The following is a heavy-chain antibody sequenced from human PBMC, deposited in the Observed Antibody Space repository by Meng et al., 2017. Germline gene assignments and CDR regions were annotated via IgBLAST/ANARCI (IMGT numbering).Heavy chain of an antibody. V-gene: IGHV1-69*05. Sequence: SVKVSCKASGGTFSSYAISWVRQAPGQGLEWMGGIIPIFGTANYAQKFQGRVTITTDESTSTAYMELSSLRSEDTAVYYCARVHARSDFWSGYSLNYYYGMDVWGQGTTVTVSS. CDR3: ARVHARSDFWSGYSLNYYYGMDV. CDR2: IIPIFGTA. D-gene: IGHD3-3*01. CDR1: GGTFSSYA. J-gene: IGHJ6*02.